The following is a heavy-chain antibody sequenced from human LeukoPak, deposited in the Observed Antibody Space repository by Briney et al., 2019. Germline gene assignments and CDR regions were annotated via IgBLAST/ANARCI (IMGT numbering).Heavy chain of an antibody. Sequence: GASVKVSCKASGYTFTGYYMHWVRQATGQGLEWMGWMNPNSGNTGYAQKFQGRVTMTRNTSISTAYMELSSLRSEDTAVYYCARGGWGYSSGWYGVRFFQHWGQGTLVTVSS. CDR3: ARGGWGYSSGWYGVRFFQH. D-gene: IGHD6-19*01. V-gene: IGHV1-8*02. J-gene: IGHJ1*01. CDR1: GYTFTGYY. CDR2: MNPNSGNT.